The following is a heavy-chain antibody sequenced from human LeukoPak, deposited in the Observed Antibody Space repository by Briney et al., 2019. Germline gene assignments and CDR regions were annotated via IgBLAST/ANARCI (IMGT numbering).Heavy chain of an antibody. J-gene: IGHJ4*02. CDR2: ISSSSSYI. D-gene: IGHD1-26*01. V-gene: IGHV3-21*01. CDR1: GFTFSSYS. CDR3: ARILRYSGSYYAPPDY. Sequence: GGSLRLSCAASGFTFSSYSMNWVRQAPGEGLEWVSSISSSSSYIYYADSVKGRFTISRDNAKNSLYLQMNSLRAEDTAVYYCARILRYSGSYYAPPDYWGQGTLVTVSS.